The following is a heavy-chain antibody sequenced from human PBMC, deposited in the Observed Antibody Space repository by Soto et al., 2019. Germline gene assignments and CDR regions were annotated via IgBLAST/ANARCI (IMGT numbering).Heavy chain of an antibody. J-gene: IGHJ6*02. V-gene: IGHV1-18*01. CDR2: ISAYNGNT. D-gene: IGHD3-10*01. Sequence: GAEVQKPGASVKVSCKASGYTFTSYGISWVRQAPGQGLEWMGWISAYNGNTNYAQKLQGRVTMTTDTSTSTAYMELRSLRSDDTAVYYCARDLITMVRGVTDYYYGMDVWGQGTTVTVSS. CDR3: ARDLITMVRGVTDYYYGMDV. CDR1: GYTFTSYG.